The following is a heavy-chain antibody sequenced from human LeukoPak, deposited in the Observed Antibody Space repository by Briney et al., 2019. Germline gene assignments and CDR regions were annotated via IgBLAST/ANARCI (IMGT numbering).Heavy chain of an antibody. V-gene: IGHV3-23*01. Sequence: PGGSLRLSCAASGFTFSSYAMSWVRQAPGKGLEWVSAISGSGGSTYYADSVKGRFTISRDNHKNSLYLQMTSLRADATAVYYCSRDTEGSLDYWGQGILVTVAS. CDR3: SRDTEGSLDY. D-gene: IGHD1-26*01. CDR1: GFTFSSYA. CDR2: ISGSGGST. J-gene: IGHJ4*02.